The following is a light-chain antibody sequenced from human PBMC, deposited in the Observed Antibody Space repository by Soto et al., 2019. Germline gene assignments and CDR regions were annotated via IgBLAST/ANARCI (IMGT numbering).Light chain of an antibody. J-gene: IGKJ1*01. CDR1: QSISIN. CDR2: GAS. Sequence: EIVLTQSPGTLSVSPGDRVTLSFRASQSISINIAWYQHKPGQAPRLLIHGASTRATGVPARISGSGSGTEFTLTFSSLQSEDFAVYYCQQFRNWPWTFGQGSKV. V-gene: IGKV3D-15*01. CDR3: QQFRNWPWT.